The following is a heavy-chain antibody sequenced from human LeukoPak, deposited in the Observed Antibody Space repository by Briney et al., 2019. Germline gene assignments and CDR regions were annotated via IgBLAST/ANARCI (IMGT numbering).Heavy chain of an antibody. CDR3: ATAPITSPFYFDY. Sequence: GGSLRLSCTASGFAFAEHGMSWVRQVPGKGLEWVSGINWSGGSTGYADPLRGRFTISRDNPKNSLYLQMDSLRAEDTALYYCATAPITSPFYFDYWGQGTLVTVSS. V-gene: IGHV3-20*04. J-gene: IGHJ4*02. CDR2: INWSGGST. CDR1: GFAFAEHG. D-gene: IGHD2-2*01.